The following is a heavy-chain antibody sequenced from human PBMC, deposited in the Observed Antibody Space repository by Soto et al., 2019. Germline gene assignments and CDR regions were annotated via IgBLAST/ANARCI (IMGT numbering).Heavy chain of an antibody. D-gene: IGHD6-19*01. CDR2: IYWNDDK. V-gene: IGHV2-5*01. J-gene: IGHJ5*02. Sequence: SGPTLVNPTQTLTLTCIFSGFSFRTSGVGVGWIRQPPGKALEWLGFIYWNDDKRYSPSLKSRLTITKDTSKNQVVLTMTNMDPVDTATYYCAKSASSGWYGWFDPWGQGTLVTVSS. CDR3: AKSASSGWYGWFDP. CDR1: GFSFRTSGVG.